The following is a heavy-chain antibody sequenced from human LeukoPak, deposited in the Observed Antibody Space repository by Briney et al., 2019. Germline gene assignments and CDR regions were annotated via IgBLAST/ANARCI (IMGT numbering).Heavy chain of an antibody. CDR3: ARDRGGSYSAIDY. D-gene: IGHD1-26*01. V-gene: IGHV3-48*04. CDR2: ISSSSSTI. J-gene: IGHJ4*02. Sequence: GGSLRLSCAASGFTFSSYSMNWVRQAPGKGLEWVSFISSSSSTIYYADSVKGRFTISRDNAKSSLYLQMNSLRAEDTAVYYCARDRGGSYSAIDYWGQGTLVTVSS. CDR1: GFTFSSYS.